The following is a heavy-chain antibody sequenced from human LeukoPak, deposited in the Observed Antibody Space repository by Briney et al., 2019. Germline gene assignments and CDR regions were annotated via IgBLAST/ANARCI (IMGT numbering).Heavy chain of an antibody. CDR3: TRDGVVAAPPAHYYYMDV. CDR1: GFTFSSYA. D-gene: IGHD2-15*01. V-gene: IGHV3-49*04. Sequence: GGSLRLSCAASGFTFSSYAMSWVRQAPGKGLEWVGFIRSKGYGGTTEYAASVKGRFTISRDDSKSMAYLQMNSLKTEDTAIYYCTRDGVVAAPPAHYYYMDVWGKGTTVTISS. J-gene: IGHJ6*03. CDR2: IRSKGYGGTT.